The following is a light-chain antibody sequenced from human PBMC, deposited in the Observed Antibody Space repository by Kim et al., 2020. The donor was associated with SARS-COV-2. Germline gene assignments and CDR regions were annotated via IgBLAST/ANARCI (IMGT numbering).Light chain of an antibody. CDR2: YDS. CDR3: QVWDSSSDHYV. J-gene: IGLJ1*01. Sequence: SYELTQPPSVSVAPGKTARITCGENNIGSKSVHWYQQKPGQAPVLVIYYDSDRPSGIPERFSGSNSGNTAPLTISRVEAGDEADYYCQVWDSSSDHYVFG. CDR1: NIGSKS. V-gene: IGLV3-21*04.